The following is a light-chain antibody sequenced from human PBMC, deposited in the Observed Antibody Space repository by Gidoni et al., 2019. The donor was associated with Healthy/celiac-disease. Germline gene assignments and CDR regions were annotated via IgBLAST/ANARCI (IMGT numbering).Light chain of an antibody. V-gene: IGKV3-15*01. CDR3: QQYNYWPPWT. Sequence: EIVMTQSPATLSVSPGERATLSCRASQSVSSNLAWYQQKPGQAPRLLIYGASTRATGIPARFSGSWSGTEFTLTISSLQSEDFAVYYCQQYNYWPPWTFGQGTKVEIK. J-gene: IGKJ1*01. CDR1: QSVSSN. CDR2: GAS.